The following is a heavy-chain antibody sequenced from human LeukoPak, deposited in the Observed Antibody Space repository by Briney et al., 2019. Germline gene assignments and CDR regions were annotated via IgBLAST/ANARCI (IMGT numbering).Heavy chain of an antibody. Sequence: GGSLRLSCAASGFTFSSYWMHWVRQAPGKGLVWVSRINSDGSSTSYADSVKGRFTISRDNAKNTLYLQMNSLRAEGTAVYYCAREGDGGNPDYWGQGTLVTVSS. J-gene: IGHJ4*02. CDR3: AREGDGGNPDY. CDR1: GFTFSSYW. D-gene: IGHD4-23*01. CDR2: INSDGSST. V-gene: IGHV3-74*01.